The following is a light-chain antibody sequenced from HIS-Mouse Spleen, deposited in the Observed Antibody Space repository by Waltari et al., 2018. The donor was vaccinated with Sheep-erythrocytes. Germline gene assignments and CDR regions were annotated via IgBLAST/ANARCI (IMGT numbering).Light chain of an antibody. CDR3: SSYTSSSTLG. CDR2: EVS. J-gene: IGLJ2*01. CDR1: RSDVGGYNY. V-gene: IGLV2-14*01. Sequence: QSALTQPASVSGSPGQSSTISCTGTRSDVGGYNYVSWYQQHPGKAPKLMIYEVSNRPSGVSNRFSGSKSGNTASLTISGLQAEDEADYYCSSYTSSSTLGFGGGTKLTVL.